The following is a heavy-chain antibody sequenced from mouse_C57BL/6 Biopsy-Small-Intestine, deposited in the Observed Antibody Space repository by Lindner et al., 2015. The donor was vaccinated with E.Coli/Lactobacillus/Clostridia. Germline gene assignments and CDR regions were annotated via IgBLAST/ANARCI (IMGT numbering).Heavy chain of an antibody. CDR1: GYTFTDYN. V-gene: IGHV1-22*01. J-gene: IGHJ2*01. CDR3: ARELGRGYFDY. CDR2: INPNNGGT. Sequence: VQLQESGPELVKPGASVKMSCKASGYTFTDYNMHWVKQSHGKSLEWIGYINPNNGGTSYNQKFKGKATLTVNKSSSTAYMELRSLTSEDSAVYYCARELGRGYFDYWGQGTTLTVSS. D-gene: IGHD4-1*01.